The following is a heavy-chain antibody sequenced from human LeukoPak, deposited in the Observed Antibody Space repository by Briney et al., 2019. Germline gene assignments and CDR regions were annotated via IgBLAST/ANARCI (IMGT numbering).Heavy chain of an antibody. D-gene: IGHD6-19*01. V-gene: IGHV3-21*01. CDR2: ISSSSSYI. CDR1: GFTLSSYS. Sequence: GGSLRLSCAASGFTLSSYSMNWVRQAPGKGLEWVSSISSSSSYIYYADSVKGRFTISRDNAKNSLYLQMNSLRAEDTAVYYCARDVAVAGTWASSGDAFDIWGQGTMVTVSS. CDR3: ARDVAVAGTWASSGDAFDI. J-gene: IGHJ3*02.